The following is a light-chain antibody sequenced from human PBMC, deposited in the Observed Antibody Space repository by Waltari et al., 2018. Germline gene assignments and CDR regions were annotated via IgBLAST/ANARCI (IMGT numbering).Light chain of an antibody. Sequence: QSVLTQPPSVSGAPGQRVTISCTGSSFNIGAGYDVHWYQQLPGTAPKLLIFGNNRRPSGAPDRFSGSKSGTSASLAIARLQAEDGAYYSGQSYDNSLSGVVFGGGTKLTVL. J-gene: IGLJ2*01. V-gene: IGLV1-40*01. CDR2: GNN. CDR1: SFNIGAGYD. CDR3: QSYDNSLSGVV.